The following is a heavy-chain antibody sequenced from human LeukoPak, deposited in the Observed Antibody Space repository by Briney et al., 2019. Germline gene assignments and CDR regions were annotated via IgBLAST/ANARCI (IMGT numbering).Heavy chain of an antibody. V-gene: IGHV4-59*01. CDR2: IYYSGST. D-gene: IGHD6-13*01. J-gene: IGHJ4*02. Sequence: SETLSLTCTVSGGSISSYYWSWIRQPPGKGLEWIGYIYYSGSTNYNPSLKSRVTILVDTSKNQFSLKLSSVTAADTAVYYCARDMSLAAAGIDYWGQGTLVTVSS. CDR3: ARDMSLAAAGIDY. CDR1: GGSISSYY.